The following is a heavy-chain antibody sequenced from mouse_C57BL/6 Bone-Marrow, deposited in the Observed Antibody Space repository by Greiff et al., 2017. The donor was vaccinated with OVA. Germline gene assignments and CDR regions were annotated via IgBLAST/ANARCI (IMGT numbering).Heavy chain of an antibody. CDR3: ASILYYGSAYFDY. V-gene: IGHV12-3*01. J-gene: IGHJ2*01. CDR2: ITHSGET. Sequence: ESGPGLVKPSQSLFLTCSITGFPITSGYYWIWIRQSPGKPLEWMGYITHSGETFYNPSLQSPISITRETSKNQFFLQLNSVTTEDTAMYYCASILYYGSAYFDYWGQGTTLTVSS. D-gene: IGHD1-1*01. CDR1: GFPITSGYY.